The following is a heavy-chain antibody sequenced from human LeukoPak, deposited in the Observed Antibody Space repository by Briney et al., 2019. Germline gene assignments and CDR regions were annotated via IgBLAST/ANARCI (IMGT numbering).Heavy chain of an antibody. V-gene: IGHV3-66*01. CDR1: GFTVSNNY. D-gene: IGHD4-17*01. Sequence: GGSLRLSCAASGFTVSNNYMYWVRQAPGKGLEWVSLIYSGGDTYYADSIKGRFTISRDKSKNTLFLQMNSLRVDDTAVYYCAREETTVTPGDYWGQGTLVTVSS. J-gene: IGHJ4*02. CDR2: IYSGGDT. CDR3: AREETTVTPGDY.